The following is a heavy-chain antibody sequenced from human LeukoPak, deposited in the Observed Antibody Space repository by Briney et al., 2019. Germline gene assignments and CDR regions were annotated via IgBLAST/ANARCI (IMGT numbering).Heavy chain of an antibody. CDR1: GFTFSSYE. Sequence: PGGSLRLSCAASGFTFSSYEMNWVRQAPGKGLEWVSYISSSGSTIYYADSVKGRFTISRDNAKNSLYLQMNSLRAEDTAVYCCARISPDGELTGAYYFDYWGQGTLVTVSS. CDR3: ARISPDGELTGAYYFDY. CDR2: ISSSGSTI. J-gene: IGHJ4*02. D-gene: IGHD1-26*01. V-gene: IGHV3-48*03.